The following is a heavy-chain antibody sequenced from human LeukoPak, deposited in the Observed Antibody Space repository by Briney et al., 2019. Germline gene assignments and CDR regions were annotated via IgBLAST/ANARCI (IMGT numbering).Heavy chain of an antibody. CDR3: ATWDYDSSGYYFDY. Sequence: EASVKVSCKASGGTFSSHAINWVRQAPGQGLEWMGGFDPEDGETIYAQKFQGRVTMTEDTSTDTAYMELSSLRSEDTAVYYCATWDYDSSGYYFDYWGQGTLVTVSS. CDR1: GGTFSSHA. CDR2: FDPEDGET. V-gene: IGHV1-24*01. J-gene: IGHJ4*02. D-gene: IGHD3-22*01.